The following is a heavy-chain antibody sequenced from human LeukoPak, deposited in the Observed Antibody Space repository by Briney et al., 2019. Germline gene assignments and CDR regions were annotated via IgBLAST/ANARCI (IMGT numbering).Heavy chain of an antibody. J-gene: IGHJ6*02. CDR1: GGSISTYY. D-gene: IGHD2-15*01. V-gene: IGHV4-59*01. CDR2: IYYSGST. Sequence: SETLSLTCTVSGGSISTYYGNWIRQPPGKGLEWIGYIYYSGSTNYNPSLKSRVTISVDTSKNQFSLKLSSVTAADTAVYYCARGVVVVVAATPYYYYGMDVWGQGTTVTVSS. CDR3: ARGVVVVVAATPYYYYGMDV.